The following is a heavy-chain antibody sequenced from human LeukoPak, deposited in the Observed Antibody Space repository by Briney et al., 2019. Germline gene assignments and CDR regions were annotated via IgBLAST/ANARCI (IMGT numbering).Heavy chain of an antibody. V-gene: IGHV1-2*02. CDR1: GYTFTGYY. D-gene: IGHD3-3*01. CDR2: INPNSGGT. Sequence: ASVKVSCKASGYTFTGYYMHWVRQAPGQGLEWMGWINPNSGGTNYAQKFQGRVTMTTDTSTSTAYMELRSLRSDDTAVYYCARAGRIFGVVISNYYYYYMDVWGKGTTVTVSS. CDR3: ARAGRIFGVVISNYYYYYMDV. J-gene: IGHJ6*03.